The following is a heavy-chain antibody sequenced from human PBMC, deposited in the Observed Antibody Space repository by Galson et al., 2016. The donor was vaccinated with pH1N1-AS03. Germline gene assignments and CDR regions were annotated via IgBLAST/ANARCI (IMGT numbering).Heavy chain of an antibody. Sequence: SVKVSCKASGYTFTNYDINWVRQAPGRGLEWMGWMSPDTGNAGYAEKFQGRVTMTRNTSISTAYMELSSLRSEDTAGYYCARAPTKYYEILTGYYRVWFDPWGQGTLVAGPS. CDR1: GYTFTNYD. J-gene: IGHJ5*02. CDR3: ARAPTKYYEILTGYYRVWFDP. D-gene: IGHD3-9*01. CDR2: MSPDTGNA. V-gene: IGHV1-8*01.